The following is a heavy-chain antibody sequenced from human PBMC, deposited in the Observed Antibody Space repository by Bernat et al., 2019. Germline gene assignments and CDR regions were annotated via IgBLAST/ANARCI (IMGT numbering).Heavy chain of an antibody. V-gene: IGHV3-74*01. CDR2: ISSDGSDT. CDR3: ARDRGGMGDY. Sequence: EVHLVESGGGLVQPGGSLRLSCAASGFIFTAYDMHWVRQAPGKGLVWVSVISSDGSDTTYADSVKGRFTLSRDNANNTVYLQMNSLRAEDTAIYYCARDRGGMGDYWDQGTLVTVSS. CDR1: GFIFTAYD. D-gene: IGHD3-10*01. J-gene: IGHJ4*02.